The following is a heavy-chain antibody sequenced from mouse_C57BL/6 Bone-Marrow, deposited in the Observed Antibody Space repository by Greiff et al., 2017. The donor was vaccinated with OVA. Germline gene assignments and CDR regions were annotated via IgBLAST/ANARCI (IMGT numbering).Heavy chain of an antibody. J-gene: IGHJ1*03. V-gene: IGHV1-64*01. CDR1: GYTFTSYW. CDR3: AREGGDYYGSWYIDV. D-gene: IGHD1-1*01. Sequence: QVQLQQPGAELVKPGASVKLSCKASGYTFTSYWMHWVKQMPGQGLEWIGMIHPNSGSTNYNEKFKSKATLTVDKSSSTAYMQLSSLTSEYSAVYYCAREGGDYYGSWYIDVWGTGTTVTVSS. CDR2: IHPNSGST.